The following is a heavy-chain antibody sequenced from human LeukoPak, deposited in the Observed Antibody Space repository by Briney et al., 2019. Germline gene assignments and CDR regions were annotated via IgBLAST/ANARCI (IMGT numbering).Heavy chain of an antibody. CDR2: IYYSGST. CDR3: ARDGTDYYYYYMDV. Sequence: PSETLSLTCTVSGGSISSSSYYWGWIRQPPGKGLEWIGSIYYSGSTYYNPSLKSRVTISVDTSKNQFSLKLSSVTAADTAVYYCARDGTDYYYYYMDVWGKGTTVTVSS. V-gene: IGHV4-39*07. CDR1: GGSISSSSYY. J-gene: IGHJ6*03. D-gene: IGHD1-26*01.